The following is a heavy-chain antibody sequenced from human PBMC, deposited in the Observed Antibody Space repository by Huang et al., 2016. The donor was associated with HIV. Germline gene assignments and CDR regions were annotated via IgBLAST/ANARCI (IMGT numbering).Heavy chain of an antibody. CDR3: ASGVDYYDSSGGGFFDY. CDR2: MYPVDSDT. Sequence: EVQLVQSGAEVKKPGESLKMSCKGSGYSFTTYWIGWVRQMPGKGLEWMGIMYPVDSDTRYSPSFQGQVTISADKSISTAYLQWSSLKASDTAMYYCASGVDYYDSSGGGFFDYWGQGTLVTVSS. CDR1: GYSFTTYW. D-gene: IGHD3-22*01. V-gene: IGHV5-51*03. J-gene: IGHJ4*02.